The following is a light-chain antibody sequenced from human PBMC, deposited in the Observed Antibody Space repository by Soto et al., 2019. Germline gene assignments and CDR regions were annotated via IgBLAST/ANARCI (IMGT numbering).Light chain of an antibody. CDR3: QQYGRSPT. J-gene: IGKJ1*01. CDR1: QSVSSSY. V-gene: IGKV3-20*01. Sequence: EIVLTQSPGTLSLSPGERATLSCRASQSVSSSYLAWYQQKPGQAPTLLIYGASRRATGIPDRISGSGPGTDFSLIISRLEPEDFAVYYCQQYGRSPTFGQGTKVDIK. CDR2: GAS.